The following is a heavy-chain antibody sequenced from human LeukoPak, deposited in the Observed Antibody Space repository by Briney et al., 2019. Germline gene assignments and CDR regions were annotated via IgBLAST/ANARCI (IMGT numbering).Heavy chain of an antibody. CDR1: GGSISSYY. Sequence: SETLSLTCTVSGGSISSYYWSWIRQPAGKGLEWIGRIYTSGSTNYNPSLKSRVTISVDTSKNQFSLKLSSVTAADTAVYYCASTAPTITFGGVIVNDYWGQGTLVTVSS. V-gene: IGHV4-4*07. CDR2: IYTSGST. CDR3: ASTAPTITFGGVIVNDY. D-gene: IGHD3-16*02. J-gene: IGHJ4*02.